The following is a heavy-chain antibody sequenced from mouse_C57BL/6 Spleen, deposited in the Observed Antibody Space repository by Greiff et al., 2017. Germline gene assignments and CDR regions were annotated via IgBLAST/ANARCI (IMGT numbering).Heavy chain of an antibody. V-gene: IGHV1-64*01. Sequence: VQLKQPGAELVKPGASVKLSCKASGYTFTSYWMHWVKQRPGQGLEWIGMIHPNSGSTNYNEKFKSKATLTVDKSSSPAYMQLSSLTSEDSAVYYCAREGTVVSFDYWGQGTTLTVSS. D-gene: IGHD1-1*01. CDR3: AREGTVVSFDY. CDR1: GYTFTSYW. J-gene: IGHJ2*01. CDR2: IHPNSGST.